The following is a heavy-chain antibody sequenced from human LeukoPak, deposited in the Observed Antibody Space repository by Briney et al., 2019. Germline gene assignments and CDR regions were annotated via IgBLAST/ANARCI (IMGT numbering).Heavy chain of an antibody. Sequence: SETLSLTCTVSGGSISSYYWSWIRQPPGKGLEWIGYIYTSGSTNYNPSLKSRVTMSVDTSKNQFSLNLSSVTAADTAVYYCARDSTSSSAYYYYMDVWGKGTTVTVSS. D-gene: IGHD6-6*01. CDR2: IYTSGST. CDR1: GGSISSYY. J-gene: IGHJ6*03. V-gene: IGHV4-4*09. CDR3: ARDSTSSSAYYYYMDV.